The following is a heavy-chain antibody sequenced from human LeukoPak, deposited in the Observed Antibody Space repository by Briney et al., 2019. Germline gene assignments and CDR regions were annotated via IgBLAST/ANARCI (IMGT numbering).Heavy chain of an antibody. D-gene: IGHD1-1*01. CDR3: VRGTNDWKGLDY. J-gene: IGHJ4*02. V-gene: IGHV3-74*03. Sequence: PGGSLRLSCAASGFAFSDYFMHWVRQSPEKGLVWVSDIHPHGRYAAYAGSVRGRFTISRDDAKNTLYLQMNSLTSEDTAVYYCVRGTNDWKGLDYWGQGTLVTASS. CDR1: GFAFSDYF. CDR2: IHPHGRYA.